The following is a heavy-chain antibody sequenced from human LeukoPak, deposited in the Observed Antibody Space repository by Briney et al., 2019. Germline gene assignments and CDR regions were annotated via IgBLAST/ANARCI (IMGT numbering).Heavy chain of an antibody. V-gene: IGHV4-59*01. Sequence: TSETLSLTCTVSGGSISSNYWSWIRQPPGKGLEWIGYIYYSGSTNYNPSLKSRVTISVDTSKNQVSLNPTSVTAADTAVYYCARQSADFWTDYAKNWFDPWGQGTLVTVSS. CDR3: ARQSADFWTDYAKNWFDP. J-gene: IGHJ5*02. CDR1: GGSISSNY. CDR2: IYYSGST. D-gene: IGHD3/OR15-3a*01.